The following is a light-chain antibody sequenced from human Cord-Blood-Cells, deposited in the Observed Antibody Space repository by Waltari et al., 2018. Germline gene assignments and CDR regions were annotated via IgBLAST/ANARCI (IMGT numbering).Light chain of an antibody. V-gene: IGKV1-39*01. CDR2: AAS. J-gene: IGKJ2*03. CDR3: QQSYSTLPMYS. CDR1: QSISSY. Sequence: DIQMTQSPSSLSASVGDRVTITCRASQSISSYLNWYQQKPGKAPKLLIYAASSLQSGVPSTFSGSGSGTDFTLTISSLQPADFATYYCQQSYSTLPMYSFGQGTKLEIK.